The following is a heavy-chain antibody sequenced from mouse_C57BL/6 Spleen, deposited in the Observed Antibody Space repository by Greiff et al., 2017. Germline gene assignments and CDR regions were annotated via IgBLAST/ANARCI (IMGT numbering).Heavy chain of an antibody. D-gene: IGHD2-3*01. CDR3: ARGGYYLCDY. CDR1: GFTFSDYG. Sequence: DVMLVESGGGLVKPGGSLKLSCAASGFTFSDYGMHWVRQAPEKGLEWVAYISSGSSTIYYADTVKGRFTISRDNAKNTLFLQMTSLRSEDTAMYYCARGGYYLCDYWGQGTTLTVSS. J-gene: IGHJ2*01. CDR2: ISSGSSTI. V-gene: IGHV5-17*01.